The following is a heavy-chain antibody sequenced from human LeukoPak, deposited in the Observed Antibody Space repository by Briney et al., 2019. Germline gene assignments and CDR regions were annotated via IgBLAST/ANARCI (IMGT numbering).Heavy chain of an antibody. J-gene: IGHJ4*02. CDR1: GYTFTGYY. CDR3: ARDSGYQLLRALDY. D-gene: IGHD2-2*01. CDR2: INPNSGGT. V-gene: IGHV1-2*02. Sequence: GASVKVSCKASGYTFTGYYMHWVRQAPGQGLEWMGWINPNSGGTNYVQKFQGRVTMTRDTSISTAYMELSRLRSDDTAVYYCARDSGYQLLRALDYWGQGTLVTVSS.